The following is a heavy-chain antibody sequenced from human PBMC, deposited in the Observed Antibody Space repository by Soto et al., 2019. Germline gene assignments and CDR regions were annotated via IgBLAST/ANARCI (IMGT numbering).Heavy chain of an antibody. CDR2: INGGNGYT. J-gene: IGHJ6*02. CDR1: GYTFSSNA. D-gene: IGHD3-10*01. Sequence: QVSLVQSGAEVKEPGASVRLSCKASGYTFSSNAIHWVRQAPGQEPEWMGWINGGNGYTKYSQNFQYRVTLRRDTSASTSYMELSILISEDTAIFYCARATYTSGGSPTFAMDVWGQGTTVTVSS. CDR3: ARATYTSGGSPTFAMDV. V-gene: IGHV1-3*01.